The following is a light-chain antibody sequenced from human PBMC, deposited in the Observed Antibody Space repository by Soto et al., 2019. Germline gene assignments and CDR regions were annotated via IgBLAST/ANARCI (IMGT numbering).Light chain of an antibody. J-gene: IGLJ2*01. V-gene: IGLV2-8*01. CDR1: SSDVGGYNY. Sequence: QSALTQPPSASGSPGQSVTISCTGTSSDVGGYNYVSWYQQHPGKAPTLMIYDVSKRPSGVPDRFSGSKSGNTASLTVSGLQAEDEADYYCSSYAGSKGVFGGGTKVTVL. CDR3: SSYAGSKGV. CDR2: DVS.